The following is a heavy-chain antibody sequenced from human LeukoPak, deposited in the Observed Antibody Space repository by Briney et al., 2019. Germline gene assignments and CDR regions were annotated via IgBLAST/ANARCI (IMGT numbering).Heavy chain of an antibody. CDR1: GDSVSSYSAA. D-gene: IGHD6-19*01. CDR2: TYYGSKRYN. J-gene: IGHJ6*02. Sequence: SPTLSLTCDISGDSVSSYSAAWNWIRQSPSRGLEWMGRTYYGSKRYNDYAVSVKSRITINPDTSKNQFSLQLNTVTPEDTAVYYCARENAKYSSGWYADYGMDVWGQGTTVTVSS. V-gene: IGHV6-1*01. CDR3: ARENAKYSSGWYADYGMDV.